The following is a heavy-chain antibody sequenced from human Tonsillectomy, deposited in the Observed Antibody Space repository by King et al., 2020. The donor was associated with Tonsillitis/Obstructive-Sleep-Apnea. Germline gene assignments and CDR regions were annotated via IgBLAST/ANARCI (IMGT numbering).Heavy chain of an antibody. CDR1: GYTFTTYD. CDR3: ARLVAAGTYYFDY. V-gene: IGHV1-18*01. J-gene: IGHJ4*02. D-gene: IGHD1/OR15-1a*01. Sequence: QLVQSGAEVKKPGASVKVSCKASGYTFTTYDISWVRQAPGQGLEWMGWISAYSGNTNYSPKVQGRVTMTTDTSTSTAYTDLRSLRSDDTAVYYCARLVAAGTYYFDYWGQGTLVTVSS. CDR2: ISAYSGNT.